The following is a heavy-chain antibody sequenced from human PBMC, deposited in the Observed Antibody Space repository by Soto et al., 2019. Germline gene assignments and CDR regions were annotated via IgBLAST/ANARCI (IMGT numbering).Heavy chain of an antibody. CDR3: ARHSRTATTNWFDP. CDR2: MSYSGSI. D-gene: IGHD1-7*01. J-gene: IGHJ5*02. CDR1: GGSINNNIYY. Sequence: QLQLQASGPGLVKPSETLSLTCTVSGGSINNNIYYWGWVRQPPGKGLEWIGSMSYSGSIFYNPSLKSRVTMSVDTSKNQFSLKLSSVTAADTAVYYCARHSRTATTNWFDPWGQGTLVTVSS. V-gene: IGHV4-39*01.